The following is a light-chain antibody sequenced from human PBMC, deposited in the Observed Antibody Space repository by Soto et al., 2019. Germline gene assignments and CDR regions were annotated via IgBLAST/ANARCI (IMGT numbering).Light chain of an antibody. V-gene: IGKV3-20*01. CDR1: QSVSSNY. CDR2: GAS. Sequence: EIVLTQSPGTLSLSPGERATLSCRASQSVSSNYLAWYQQKPGQAPRLPIYGASTRATGVPDRFSGSGSGTDFTLTISRLEPEDFAVCYCQQYGSSPYTFGLGTKVDIK. CDR3: QQYGSSPYT. J-gene: IGKJ2*01.